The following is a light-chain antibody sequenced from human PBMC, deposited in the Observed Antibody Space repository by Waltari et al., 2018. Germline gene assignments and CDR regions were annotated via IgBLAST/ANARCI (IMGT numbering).Light chain of an antibody. Sequence: QPVVTQEPSLTVSPGGTVTLTCPSSTGAVTSGHYPYWRHQKPAQAPRTLIYETSNKHSWTPARFSGSLLGGKAALTLSGAQAEDEADYYCLLSYSGSWVFGGGTKLTVL. CDR2: ETS. CDR3: LLSYSGSWV. V-gene: IGLV7-46*01. CDR1: TGAVTSGHY. J-gene: IGLJ3*02.